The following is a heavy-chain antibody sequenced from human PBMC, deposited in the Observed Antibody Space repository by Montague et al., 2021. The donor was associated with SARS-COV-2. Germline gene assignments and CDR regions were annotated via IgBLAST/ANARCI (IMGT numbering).Heavy chain of an antibody. J-gene: IGHJ3*01. CDR2: VYNNGDS. D-gene: IGHD6-19*01. V-gene: IGHV4-59*08. CDR3: AGGWAFDP. Sequence: SETLSLTCTVSGGSTASHYWNWIRQSPGTRTEWNGYVYNNGDSKCNPYLQSRVTTSIATSETQFSLGLNSVTAADTDVCFCAGGWAFDPWGQGRLVTVSS. CDR1: GGSTASHY.